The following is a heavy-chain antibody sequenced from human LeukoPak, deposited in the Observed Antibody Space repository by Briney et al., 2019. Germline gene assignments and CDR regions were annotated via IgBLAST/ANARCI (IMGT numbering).Heavy chain of an antibody. CDR3: AKAVGSGYSSGTFDY. D-gene: IGHD5-18*01. CDR1: GFTFDDYA. J-gene: IGHJ4*02. CDR2: ISWNSGSI. V-gene: IGHV3-9*03. Sequence: GRSLRLSCAASGFTFDDYAMHWVRQAPGQGLEWVSGISWNSGSIGYADSVKGRFTISRDNAKNSLYLQMNSLRAEDMALYYCAKAVGSGYSSGTFDYWGQGTLVTVSS.